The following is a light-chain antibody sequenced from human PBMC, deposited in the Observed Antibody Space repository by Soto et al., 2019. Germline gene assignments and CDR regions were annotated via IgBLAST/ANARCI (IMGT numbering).Light chain of an antibody. CDR3: CSYAGSTTPGV. CDR1: SSDVGSYNF. Sequence: QSALTQPASVSGSPGQSITISCTGTSSDVGSYNFVSWYQQHPGKAPKLMIYEVTERPSGVSNRFSGSKSGNTASLTISGLQAEDEADYYCCSYAGSTTPGVFGGGTKLTVL. J-gene: IGLJ3*02. CDR2: EVT. V-gene: IGLV2-23*02.